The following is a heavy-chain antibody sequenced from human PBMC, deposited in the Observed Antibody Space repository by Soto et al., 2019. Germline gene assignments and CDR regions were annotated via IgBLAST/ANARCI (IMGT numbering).Heavy chain of an antibody. J-gene: IGHJ3*02. V-gene: IGHV4-34*01. CDR2: INHSGST. D-gene: IGHD2-15*01. CDR3: AGLQYTVVTALDI. CDR1: GGSFSGYY. Sequence: SETLSLTRAVYGGSFSGYYWSWIRQPPGKGLEWIGEINHSGSTNYNPSLKSRVTISVDTSKNQFSLKLSSVTAADTAVYYCAGLQYTVVTALDISAQGTMVTVSS.